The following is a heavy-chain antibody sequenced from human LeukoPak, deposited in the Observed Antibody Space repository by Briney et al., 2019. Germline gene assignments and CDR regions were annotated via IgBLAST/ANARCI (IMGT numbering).Heavy chain of an antibody. CDR3: ARGHDAYDIDY. CDR2: INSDGSST. D-gene: IGHD3-22*01. V-gene: IGHV3-74*01. Sequence: GGSLRLFCAASGFTFSSYWMHWVRQAPGKGLVWVSRINSDGSSTSYADSVKSRFTISRDNAKNTLYLQMNSLRAEDTAVYYCARGHDAYDIDYWGQGTLVTVSS. CDR1: GFTFSSYW. J-gene: IGHJ4*02.